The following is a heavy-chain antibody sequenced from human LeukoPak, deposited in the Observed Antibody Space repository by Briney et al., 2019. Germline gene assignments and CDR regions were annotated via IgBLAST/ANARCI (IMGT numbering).Heavy chain of an antibody. CDR2: ISAYNGNT. CDR1: GYTFTSYG. D-gene: IGHD2-2*01. V-gene: IGHV1-18*01. CDR3: ARDLLVVVPAAISGSNI. Sequence: ASVKVSCKASGYTFTSYGISWVRQAPGQGLEWMGWISAYNGNTNYAQKLQGRVTMTTGTSTSTAYMELRSLRSDDTAVYYCARDLLVVVPAAISGSNIWGQGTMVTVSS. J-gene: IGHJ3*02.